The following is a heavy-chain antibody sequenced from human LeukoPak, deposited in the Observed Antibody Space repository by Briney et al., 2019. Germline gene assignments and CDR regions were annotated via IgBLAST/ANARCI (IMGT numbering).Heavy chain of an antibody. V-gene: IGHV3-7*04. Sequence: GGSLRLSCSASGFTMSNCWMTWVRQAPGKGLEWVANMNQDGSRIYYVDSVKGRFTISRDNAKNSLHLQMSSLRADDTAVYYCARDPPPDDTSGYLDYWGQGALVTVSS. CDR1: GFTMSNCW. J-gene: IGHJ4*02. D-gene: IGHD3-22*01. CDR2: MNQDGSRI. CDR3: ARDPPPDDTSGYLDY.